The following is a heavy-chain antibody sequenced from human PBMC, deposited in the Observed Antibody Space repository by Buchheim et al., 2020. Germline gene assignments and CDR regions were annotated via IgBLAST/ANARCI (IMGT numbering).Heavy chain of an antibody. CDR3: ASTRRNDY. D-gene: IGHD3-3*01. J-gene: IGHJ4*02. Sequence: EVQLVESGGDLVQPGGSLRLSCAASGFTFSNYSMTWVRQAPGKGLEWISYISSSSSTIYYADPVKGRFTISRDNAKNSLFLPMNSLRDEDTAVYYCASTRRNDYWGQGTL. CDR2: ISSSSSTI. CDR1: GFTFSNYS. V-gene: IGHV3-48*02.